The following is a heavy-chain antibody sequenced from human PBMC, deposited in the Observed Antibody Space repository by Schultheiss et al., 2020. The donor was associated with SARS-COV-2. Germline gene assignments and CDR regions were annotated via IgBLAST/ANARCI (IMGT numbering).Heavy chain of an antibody. Sequence: GGSLRLSCAASGFTFSSYAMSWVRQAPGKGLEWVAVISYDGSNKYYADSVKGLFTISRDNSKNTLYLQMNSLRAEDTAVYYCARDGLCSSTSCYHFDYWGQGTLVTVSS. J-gene: IGHJ4*02. V-gene: IGHV3-30*04. D-gene: IGHD2-2*01. CDR2: ISYDGSNK. CDR1: GFTFSSYA. CDR3: ARDGLCSSTSCYHFDY.